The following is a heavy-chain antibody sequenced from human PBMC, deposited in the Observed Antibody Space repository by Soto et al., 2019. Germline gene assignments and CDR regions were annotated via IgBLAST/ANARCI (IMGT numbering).Heavy chain of an antibody. CDR2: ISYDGSNK. D-gene: IGHD2-15*01. CDR1: GFPFSSYG. J-gene: IGHJ4*02. V-gene: IGHV3-30*03. CDR3: AGGQYYFDY. Sequence: QVQLVGSGGGVVQPGRSLRLSCAASGFPFSSYGMHWVRQAPGKGLEWVAHISYDGSNKHYTDSVKGRFTISRDNSKNMLYLQMSSLRAEDTAVYYCAGGQYYFDYCGQGTRVSVSS.